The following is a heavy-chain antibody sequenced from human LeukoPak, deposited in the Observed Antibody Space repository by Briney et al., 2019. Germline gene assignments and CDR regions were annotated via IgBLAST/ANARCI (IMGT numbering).Heavy chain of an antibody. D-gene: IGHD2-15*01. CDR3: VRYCSYADQLYFDS. Sequence: SETLSLTCTVSGDSISADGHFWAWIRQSPGRGLEWIGYVYYSGDTDYSPSLKSRLNISIDTSKNQFSLSLSSVTAADTAVYYCVRYCSYADQLYFDSWGPGSLVTVSS. V-gene: IGHV4-39*01. CDR2: VYYSGDT. J-gene: IGHJ4*02. CDR1: GDSISADGHF.